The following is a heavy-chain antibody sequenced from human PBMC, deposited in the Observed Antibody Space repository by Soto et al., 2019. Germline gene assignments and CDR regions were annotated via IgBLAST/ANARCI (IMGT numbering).Heavy chain of an antibody. CDR1: EFTVSNNY. J-gene: IGHJ3*02. V-gene: IGHV3-53*01. Sequence: QPVGSLRLSCAPSEFTVSNNYMNWVRQAPGKGLEWVSIIYSDGSIFYADSVKGRFTIPRDNSRNTLYLQMDSLRAEDTAVYYCARGSKARHDAFDIWGPGTMVTVSS. CDR2: IYSDGSI. CDR3: ARGSKARHDAFDI.